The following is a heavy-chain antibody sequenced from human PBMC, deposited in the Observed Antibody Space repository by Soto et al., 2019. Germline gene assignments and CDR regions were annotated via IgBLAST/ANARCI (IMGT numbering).Heavy chain of an antibody. D-gene: IGHD6-13*01. CDR1: GFIFSTYT. J-gene: IGHJ4*02. V-gene: IGHV3-30-3*01. CDR2: MSYDGSQK. CDR3: AIAKSSSWHNFNY. Sequence: QVQLVESGGGVVQPGRSLRLSCAASGFIFSTYTMHWVRQDPGKGLEWLTVMSYDGSQKYYADSVKGRLTISRDNSKNTLYLQMTSLRAEDTAVYHCAIAKSSSWHNFNYWGQGTLVTVSS.